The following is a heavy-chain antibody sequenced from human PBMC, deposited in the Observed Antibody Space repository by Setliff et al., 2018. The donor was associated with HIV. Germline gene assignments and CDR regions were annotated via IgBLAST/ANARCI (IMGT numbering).Heavy chain of an antibody. V-gene: IGHV1-3*01. CDR2: INAGNGNT. J-gene: IGHJ6*03. Sequence: ASVKVSCKASGYTFTSYAMHWVRQAPGQRLEWMGWINAGNGNTKYSQKFQRRVTITRDTSASTAYMELSSLRSEDTAVYYCARAAGVPAVHTPFRYYYYMDVWGKGTTVTVSS. CDR1: GYTFTSYA. D-gene: IGHD2-2*01. CDR3: ARAAGVPAVHTPFRYYYYMDV.